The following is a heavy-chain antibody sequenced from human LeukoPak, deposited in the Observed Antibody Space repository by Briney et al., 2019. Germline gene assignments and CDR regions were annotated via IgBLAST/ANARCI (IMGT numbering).Heavy chain of an antibody. CDR2: ISSSSSTI. J-gene: IGHJ6*03. CDR3: ARLRGRGVEDGYDPIYYYYYMDV. CDR1: GFTFSSYS. V-gene: IGHV3-48*04. D-gene: IGHD5-18*01. Sequence: GGSLRLSCAASGFTFSSYSMNWVRQAPGKGLEWVSYISSSSSTIYYADSVKGRFTISRDNAKNSLYLQTNSLRAEDTAVYYCARLRGRGVEDGYDPIYYYYYMDVWGKGTTVTVSS.